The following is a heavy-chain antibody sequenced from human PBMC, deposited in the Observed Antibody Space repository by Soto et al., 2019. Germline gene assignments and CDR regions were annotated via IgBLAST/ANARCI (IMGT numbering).Heavy chain of an antibody. J-gene: IGHJ4*02. D-gene: IGHD3-10*01. CDR3: ASDNDYGSGRSDYYFDY. CDR2: IWSDGSKT. V-gene: IGHV3-33*01. Sequence: VQLVQSEGGVVQPGRSLRLSCAVSGFTFSNYGMHWVRQAPGKGLEWVAVIWSDGSKTSYADSVKGRFTISRDNRKNMLFLQMNSLRVDDTAVYFCASDNDYGSGRSDYYFDYWGQGTLVTVAS. CDR1: GFTFSNYG.